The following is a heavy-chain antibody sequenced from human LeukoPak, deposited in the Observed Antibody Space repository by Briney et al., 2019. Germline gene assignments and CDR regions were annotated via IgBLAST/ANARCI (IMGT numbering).Heavy chain of an antibody. CDR1: GGSISSYY. D-gene: IGHD1-1*01. CDR3: ARDRRELERRWFDP. V-gene: IGHV4-4*07. Sequence: SETLSLTSTVSGGSISSYYWSWIRQPAGKGLEWIGRIYTSGSTNYNPSLKSRVTMSVDTSKNQFSLKLSSVTAADTAVYYCARDRRELERRWFDPWGQGTLVTVSS. J-gene: IGHJ5*02. CDR2: IYTSGST.